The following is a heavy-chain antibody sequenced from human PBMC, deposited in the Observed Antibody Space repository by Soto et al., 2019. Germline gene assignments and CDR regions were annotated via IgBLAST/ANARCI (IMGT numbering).Heavy chain of an antibody. CDR3: AKASVGATEDFDY. CDR2: ISYDGSNK. CDR1: GFTFSSYG. Sequence: QVQLVESGGGVVQPGRSLRLSCAASGFTFSSYGMHWVRQAPGKGLEWVAVISYDGSNKYYADSVKGRFTISRDNSKNTLYLQMNSLRAEDTAVYYCAKASVGATEDFDYWGQGTLVTVSS. V-gene: IGHV3-30*18. J-gene: IGHJ4*02. D-gene: IGHD1-26*01.